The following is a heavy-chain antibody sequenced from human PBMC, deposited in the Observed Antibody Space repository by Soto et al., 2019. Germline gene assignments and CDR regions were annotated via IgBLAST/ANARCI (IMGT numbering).Heavy chain of an antibody. CDR3: ARKLVGVNWFNP. CDR1: GYTFNTYG. J-gene: IGHJ5*02. D-gene: IGHD6-6*01. CDR2: INTNNGNT. V-gene: IGHV1-18*01. Sequence: ASVKVSCKASGYTFNTYGISWVRQAPGQGFEYMGWINTNNGNTNYAQKFQGRVTMTTDTSTSTAYMELRSLRSDDTAVYYCARKLVGVNWFNPWGQGTLVTVSS.